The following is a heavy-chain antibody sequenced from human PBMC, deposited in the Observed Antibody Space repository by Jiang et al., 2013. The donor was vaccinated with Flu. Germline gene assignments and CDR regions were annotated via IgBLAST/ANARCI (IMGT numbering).Heavy chain of an antibody. CDR1: GYSIRSGYY. D-gene: IGHD3-10*01. Sequence: GPGLVKPSETLSLTCGVSGYSIRSGYYWGWIRQPPGKGLEWIGSIYQSGSGYYNPSLKSRVTMSMDTSKNEFSLRLTSVTAADTAVYYCARVVRGVMITHYFDYWGQGTLVTVSS. CDR3: ARVVRGVMITHYFDY. V-gene: IGHV4-38-2*01. J-gene: IGHJ4*02. CDR2: IYQSGSG.